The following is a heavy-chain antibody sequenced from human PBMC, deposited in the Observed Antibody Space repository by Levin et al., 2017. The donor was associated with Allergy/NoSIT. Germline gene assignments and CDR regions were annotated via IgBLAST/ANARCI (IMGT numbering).Heavy chain of an antibody. V-gene: IGHV3-48*03. CDR2: ISSSARTI. Sequence: GESLKISCAASGFTFSSYDMNWVRQAPWKGLEWVSLISSSARTIYYADSVKGRFTISRDNAKNSLYLQMISLRAEDTAIYYCAGYGAYLEGLVWGQGTLVTVSS. CDR1: GFTFSSYD. D-gene: IGHD4-17*01. CDR3: AGYGAYLEGLV. J-gene: IGHJ4*02.